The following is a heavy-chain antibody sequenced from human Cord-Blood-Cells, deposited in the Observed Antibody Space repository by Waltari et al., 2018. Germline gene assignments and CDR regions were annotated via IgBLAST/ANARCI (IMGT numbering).Heavy chain of an antibody. D-gene: IGHD3-10*01. CDR1: GFTFSRDS. CDR2: ISSSSSYI. V-gene: IGHV3-21*01. Sequence: EVQLVESGGGLVKPGGSLRRSCAASGFTFSRDSMNWVRQAPGKGLEWVSSISSSSSYIYYADSVKGRFTISRDNAKNSLYLQMNSLRAEDTAVYYCARWASGIPGDYWGQGTLVTVSS. CDR3: ARWASGIPGDY. J-gene: IGHJ4*02.